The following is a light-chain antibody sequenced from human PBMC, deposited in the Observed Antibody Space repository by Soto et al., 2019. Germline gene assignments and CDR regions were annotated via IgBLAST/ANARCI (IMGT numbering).Light chain of an antibody. Sequence: EIVLTQSPATLSLSPGERATLSCRASQSVSSYLAWYQQKPGQAPRLLIYDASNRATGIPARFSGSGSGTDFTPTISSLEPEDFAVYYCQQRSKWDFGQGTKLEIK. CDR3: QQRSKWD. CDR1: QSVSSY. V-gene: IGKV3-11*01. CDR2: DAS. J-gene: IGKJ2*01.